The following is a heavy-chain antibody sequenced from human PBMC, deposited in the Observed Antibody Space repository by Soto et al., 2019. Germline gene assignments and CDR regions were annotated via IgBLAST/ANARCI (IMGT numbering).Heavy chain of an antibody. Sequence: WETLSLTCTISGGSVSVYYWSWIRQSTGQGLEWIGYIYASGSPYYNPSLRSRVTISADTSKNQISLKLTSPTAADTAVYYCARGVGSSPPQYWGRGTLVTVSS. CDR1: GGSVSVYY. CDR3: ARGVGSSPPQY. CDR2: IYASGSP. J-gene: IGHJ4*02. V-gene: IGHV4-59*02. D-gene: IGHD1-26*01.